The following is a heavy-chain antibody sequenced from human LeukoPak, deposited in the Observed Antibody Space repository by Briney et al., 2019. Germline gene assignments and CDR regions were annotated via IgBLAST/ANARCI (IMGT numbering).Heavy chain of an antibody. Sequence: PGGSLRLSCAASGFTFSNYAMHWVRQAPGKGLEWVTVISYDGNNKYYADSVKGRFTVSRDNSKNTLYLQMNSLRAEDTAVFYCARDRFGDGYALGRYWGQGTLVTVSS. J-gene: IGHJ4*02. CDR1: GFTFSNYA. D-gene: IGHD5-24*01. V-gene: IGHV3-30-3*01. CDR2: ISYDGNNK. CDR3: ARDRFGDGYALGRY.